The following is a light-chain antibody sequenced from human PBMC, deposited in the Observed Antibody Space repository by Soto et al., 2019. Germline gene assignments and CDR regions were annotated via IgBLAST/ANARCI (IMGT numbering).Light chain of an antibody. Sequence: DIQMTQSPSSLSASVGDRVTITCQASQDISNYLNWYQQKPGKAPKLLIYDASNLETGVQSRFSGSGFGTDFTFTISSLQPEDIATYYCQQYDNLPLTFGPGTKVDIK. CDR2: DAS. V-gene: IGKV1-33*01. CDR3: QQYDNLPLT. J-gene: IGKJ3*01. CDR1: QDISNY.